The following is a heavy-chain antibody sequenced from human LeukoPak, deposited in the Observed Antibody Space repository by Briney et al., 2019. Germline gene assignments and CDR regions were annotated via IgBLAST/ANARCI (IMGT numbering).Heavy chain of an antibody. CDR2: MNPNSGNT. D-gene: IGHD3-10*01. Sequence: ASVKVSCKASGYTFNSYDINWVRQATGQGLEWMGWMNPNSGNTGYAQKFQGRVTMTRNTSISTAYMELSSLRSEDTAVYYCARGGLYYGSGSSYGMDVWGQGTTVTVSS. CDR3: ARGGLYYGSGSSYGMDV. J-gene: IGHJ6*02. CDR1: GYTFNSYD. V-gene: IGHV1-8*01.